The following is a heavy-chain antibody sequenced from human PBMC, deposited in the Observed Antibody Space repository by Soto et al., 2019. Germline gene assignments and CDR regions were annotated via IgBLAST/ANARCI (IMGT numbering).Heavy chain of an antibody. V-gene: IGHV4-34*01. CDR1: GGSFSGYY. D-gene: IGHD2-8*01. J-gene: IGHJ6*03. CDR3: ARGQVDVLMVYASRYYYYMDV. CDR2: INHSGST. Sequence: QVQPQQWGAGLLKPSETLSLTCAVYGGSFSGYYWSWIRQPPGKGLEWIGEINHSGSTNYNPSLKSRVTISVDTSKNQFSLKLSSVTAADTAVYYCARGQVDVLMVYASRYYYYMDVWGKGTTVTVSS.